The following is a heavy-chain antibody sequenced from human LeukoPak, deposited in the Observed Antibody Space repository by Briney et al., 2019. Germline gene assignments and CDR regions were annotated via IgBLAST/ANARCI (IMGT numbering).Heavy chain of an antibody. CDR1: GMKFSSYA. V-gene: IGHV3-23*01. Sequence: GGSLRLSCAASGMKFSSYAMAWVRQAPGMGLEWVALISGGGGSTYCADAVKGRFTISRDTSKNTVSLQVNSLRVNDTAVYYCAKGGLRLVPSYFASWGQGTLVTVPS. D-gene: IGHD3-16*01. CDR3: AKGGLRLVPSYFAS. CDR2: ISGGGGST. J-gene: IGHJ4*02.